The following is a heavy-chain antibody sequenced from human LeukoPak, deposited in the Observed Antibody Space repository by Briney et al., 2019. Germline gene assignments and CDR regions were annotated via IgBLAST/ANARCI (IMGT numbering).Heavy chain of an antibody. V-gene: IGHV4-38-2*02. CDR3: ATSNWLRDSNFDS. CDR2: IYHSGST. Sequence: PSETLSLTCTVSGYSISSGYYWGWIRQPPGKGLEWIGSIYHSGSTYYNPSLKSRVTISVDTFKNQFSLKLTSVTAADTAVYYCATSNWLRDSNFDSWGQGTLVTVSS. CDR1: GYSISSGYY. J-gene: IGHJ4*02. D-gene: IGHD4-11*01.